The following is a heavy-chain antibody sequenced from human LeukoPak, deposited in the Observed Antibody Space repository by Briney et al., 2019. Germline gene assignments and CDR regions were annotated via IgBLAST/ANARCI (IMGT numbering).Heavy chain of an antibody. CDR2: IIPIFGTA. D-gene: IGHD1-7*01. CDR1: GGTFSSYA. V-gene: IGHV1-69*13. J-gene: IGHJ6*02. CDR3: ARDWNYGFEYYYYGMDV. Sequence: SVKVSCKASGGTFSSYAISWVRQAPGQGLEWMGGIIPIFGTANYAQKFQGRVTITADESTSTAYMELSSLRSEDTAVYYCARDWNYGFEYYYYGMDVWGQGTTVTVSS.